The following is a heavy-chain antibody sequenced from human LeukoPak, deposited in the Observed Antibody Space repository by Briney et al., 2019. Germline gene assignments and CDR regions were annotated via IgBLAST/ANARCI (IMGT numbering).Heavy chain of an antibody. J-gene: IGHJ4*02. V-gene: IGHV3-23*01. D-gene: IGHD2-15*01. CDR3: AKDYCRDGNCPFPFLDS. CDR1: GFTLTNHG. CDR2: ITGTGGR. Sequence: GGSLRLSCAVSGFTLTNHGVCWVRQAPGKGLEWVSIITGTGGRYYGDSVKGRFILSRDNSKNTVYMQMSSLRAEDTATYYCAKDYCRDGNCPFPFLDSWGQGTLVTASS.